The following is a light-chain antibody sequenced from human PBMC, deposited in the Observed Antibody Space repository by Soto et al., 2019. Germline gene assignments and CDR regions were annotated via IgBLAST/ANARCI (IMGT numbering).Light chain of an antibody. CDR1: SSDVGGYKY. V-gene: IGLV2-14*01. CDR2: EVS. J-gene: IGLJ2*01. CDR3: TSYTSSATGV. Sequence: QSALTQPASVSGSPGQSITISCTGTSSDVGGYKYVSWYQQHPGRTPKLIIYEVSNRPSGVSNRFSGSKSGNTASLTISGLQPEVEADYYCTSYTSSATGVFGGGTKLTVL.